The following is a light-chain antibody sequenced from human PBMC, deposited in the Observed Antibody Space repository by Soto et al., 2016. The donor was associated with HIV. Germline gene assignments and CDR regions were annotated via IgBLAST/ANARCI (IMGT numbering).Light chain of an antibody. CDR2: QDT. J-gene: IGLJ2*01. V-gene: IGLV3-1*01. CDR3: QAWDISTVV. CDR1: KLGDKY. Sequence: SYELTQPPSVSVSPGQTASITCSGDKLGDKYACWYQQKPGQSPVLVIYQDTKRPSGIPERFSGSNSGNTATLTISGTQAMDEADYYCQAWDISTVVFGGGTKRDRP.